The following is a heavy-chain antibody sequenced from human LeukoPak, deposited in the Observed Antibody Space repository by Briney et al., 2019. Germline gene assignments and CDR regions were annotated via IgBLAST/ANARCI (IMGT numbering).Heavy chain of an antibody. CDR3: AGAYWGGDCSGAGGY. CDR1: GYTFTSYY. V-gene: IGHV1-46*01. D-gene: IGHD2-21*02. Sequence: ASVKVSCKASGYTFTSYYMHWVRQAPGQGLEWMGIINPSGGSTSYAQKFQGRVTMTRDTSTSTAYMELSSLRSEDTAVYYCAGAYWGGDCSGAGGYWGQGTLVTVSS. CDR2: INPSGGST. J-gene: IGHJ4*02.